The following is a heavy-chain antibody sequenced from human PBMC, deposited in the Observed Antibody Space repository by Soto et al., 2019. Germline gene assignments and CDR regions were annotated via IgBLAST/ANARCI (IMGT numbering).Heavy chain of an antibody. Sequence: PSETLSLTCTVSGGSISSSSYYWGWIRQPPGKGLEWIGSIYYSGSTYYNPSLKSRVTISVDTSKNQFSLKLSSVTAADTAVYYCARLGDYCSGGSCYQFYYYYMDVWGKGTTVTVSS. J-gene: IGHJ6*03. CDR2: IYYSGST. CDR3: ARLGDYCSGGSCYQFYYYYMDV. V-gene: IGHV4-39*01. CDR1: GGSISSSSYY. D-gene: IGHD2-15*01.